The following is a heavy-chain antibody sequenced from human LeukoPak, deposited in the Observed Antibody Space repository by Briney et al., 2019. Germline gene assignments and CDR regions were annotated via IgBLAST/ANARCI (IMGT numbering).Heavy chain of an antibody. CDR1: GFTFSSYW. D-gene: IGHD4-17*01. J-gene: IGHJ4*02. Sequence: PGGSLRLSCAASGFTFSSYWMSWVRQAPGKGLEWVANIKQDGSEKYYVDSVKGRFTIPRDNAKNSLYLQMNSLRAEDTAMYYCATSYGDYLFDYWGQGTLVTVSS. CDR3: ATSYGDYLFDY. V-gene: IGHV3-7*05. CDR2: IKQDGSEK.